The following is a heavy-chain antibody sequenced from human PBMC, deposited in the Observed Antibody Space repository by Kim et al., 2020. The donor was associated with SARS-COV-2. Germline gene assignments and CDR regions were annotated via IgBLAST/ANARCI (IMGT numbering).Heavy chain of an antibody. Sequence: ASVKVSCKASGYILSDFAIHWVRQAPGQGLEWMAWINTGNGDTKSSQKCQGRVTITRDTLTSTVYMELSSLTAEDTAVYYCARGSMATYDYWGQGTLVPV. J-gene: IGHJ4*02. D-gene: IGHD3-10*01. V-gene: IGHV1-3*04. CDR3: ARGSMATYDY. CDR1: GYILSDFA. CDR2: INTGNGDT.